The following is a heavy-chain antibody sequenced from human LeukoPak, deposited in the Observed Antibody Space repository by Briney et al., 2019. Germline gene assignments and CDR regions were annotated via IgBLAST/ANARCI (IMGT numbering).Heavy chain of an antibody. CDR2: ISAYNGNT. CDR3: ATQYNWNKGQFDY. CDR1: GYTFTSYG. D-gene: IGHD1/OR15-1a*01. V-gene: IGHV1-18*01. Sequence: ASVKVSCKASGYTFTSYGISWVRQAPGQGLEWMGWISAYNGNTNYAQKLQGRVTMTRDMSTSTAYMELSSLRSEDTAVYYCATQYNWNKGQFDYWGQGTLVTVSS. J-gene: IGHJ4*02.